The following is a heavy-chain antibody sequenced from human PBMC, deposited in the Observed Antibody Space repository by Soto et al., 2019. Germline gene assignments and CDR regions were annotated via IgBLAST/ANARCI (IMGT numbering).Heavy chain of an antibody. J-gene: IGHJ3*02. CDR3: ARGCGGDCRDAFDI. V-gene: IGHV4-34*01. D-gene: IGHD2-21*02. CDR1: GGSFSGYY. CDR2: INHSGST. Sequence: WETLSLTCAVYGGSFSGYYWSWIRQPPGKGLEWIGEINHSGSTNYNPSLKSRVTISVDTSKNQFSLKLSSVTAADTAVYYCARGCGGDCRDAFDIWGQGTMVTVS.